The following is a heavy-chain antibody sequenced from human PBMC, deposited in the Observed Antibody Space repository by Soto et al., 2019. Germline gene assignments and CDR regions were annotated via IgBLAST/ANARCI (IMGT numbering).Heavy chain of an antibody. CDR3: ARDSPGQWRVSVY. V-gene: IGHV1-18*01. CDR1: GYTFTSYG. D-gene: IGHD6-19*01. Sequence: GASVKVSCKASGYTFTSYGISWVRQAPGQGLEWMGWISAYNGNTNYAQKLQGRVTMTTDTSTSTAYKELRSLRSDDTAVYYCARDSPGQWRVSVYWGQGTLVTVSS. CDR2: ISAYNGNT. J-gene: IGHJ4*02.